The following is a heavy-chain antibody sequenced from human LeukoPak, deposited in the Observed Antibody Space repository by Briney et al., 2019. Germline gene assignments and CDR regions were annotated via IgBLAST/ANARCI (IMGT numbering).Heavy chain of an antibody. V-gene: IGHV3-21*01. J-gene: IGHJ4*02. CDR2: ISSSSSYI. CDR1: GFTFSSYS. D-gene: IGHD4-17*01. Sequence: GGSPRLSCAASGFTFSSYSMNWVRQAPGKGLEWVSSISSSSSYIYYADSVKGRFTISRDNAKNSLYLQMNSLRAEDTAVYYCVLAYGDFQRGWGQGTLVTVSS. CDR3: VLAYGDFQRG.